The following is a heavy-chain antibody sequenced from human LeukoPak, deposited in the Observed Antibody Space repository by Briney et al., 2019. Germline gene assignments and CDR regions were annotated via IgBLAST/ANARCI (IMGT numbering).Heavy chain of an antibody. Sequence: GGSLRLSCADSGFTFSSHWMSWVRQAPGKGLEWVANIKQDGSEKYYLDSVKGRFTISRDNAKNSVYLQMNSLRGEDTTVYYCATIEAVRFHYWGQGTLVTVSS. D-gene: IGHD3-3*01. CDR1: GFTFSSHW. J-gene: IGHJ4*02. CDR2: IKQDGSEK. CDR3: ATIEAVRFHY. V-gene: IGHV3-7*01.